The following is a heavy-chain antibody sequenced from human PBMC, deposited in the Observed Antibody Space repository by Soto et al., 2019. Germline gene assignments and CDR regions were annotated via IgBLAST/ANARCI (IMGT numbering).Heavy chain of an antibody. D-gene: IGHD6-19*01. Sequence: SETLSLTCTVSGGSISSYYWSWIRQPPGKGLEWIGYIYYSGSTNYNPSLKSRVTISVDTPKNQFSLKLSSVTAADTAVYYCARVGLIAVATNCWFDPWGQGTLVTVSS. V-gene: IGHV4-59*01. CDR1: GGSISSYY. CDR2: IYYSGST. J-gene: IGHJ5*02. CDR3: ARVGLIAVATNCWFDP.